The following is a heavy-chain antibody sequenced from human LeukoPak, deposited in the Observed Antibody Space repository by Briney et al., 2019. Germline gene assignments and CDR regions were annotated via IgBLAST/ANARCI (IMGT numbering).Heavy chain of an antibody. CDR1: GFTFSSYW. D-gene: IGHD3-3*01. Sequence: GGSLRLSCVASGFTFSSYWMSWVRQAPGKGLEWVANIKQDGSEKYYVDSVKGRFTISRDNAKNSLYLQMNSLRAEDTAVYYCARDRGGYYDFWSGYYQNYFDYWGQGTLVTVSS. CDR3: ARDRGGYYDFWSGYYQNYFDY. V-gene: IGHV3-7*01. CDR2: IKQDGSEK. J-gene: IGHJ4*02.